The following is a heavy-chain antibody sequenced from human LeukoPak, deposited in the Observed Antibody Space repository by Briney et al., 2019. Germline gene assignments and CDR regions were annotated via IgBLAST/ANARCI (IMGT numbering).Heavy chain of an antibody. CDR2: INHSGST. V-gene: IGHV4-34*01. J-gene: IGHJ5*01. Sequence: SETLSLTCAVYGGSFSGYYWSWIRQPPGKGLEWIGEINHSGSTNYNPSLKSRVTISVDTSKNQFSLKLSSVTAADTAVYYCARVVIAVAGTRLGWFDSWGQGTLVTVSS. D-gene: IGHD6-19*01. CDR1: GGSFSGYY. CDR3: ARVVIAVAGTRLGWFDS.